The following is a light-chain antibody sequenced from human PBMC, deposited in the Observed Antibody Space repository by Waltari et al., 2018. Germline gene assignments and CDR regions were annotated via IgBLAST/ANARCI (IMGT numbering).Light chain of an antibody. CDR1: NSNIGAGYD. CDR2: ANN. V-gene: IGLV1-40*01. CDR3: QSYDTLWGV. Sequence: QSVLTQPPSVSGAPGQRVTISCTGNNSNIGAGYDVHWFQQLPGTAPNLLIFANNIRPSGVPNRFSGSKSGASASLAIAGLQPDDEAYYFCQSYDTLWGVFGGGTKLTVL. J-gene: IGLJ3*02.